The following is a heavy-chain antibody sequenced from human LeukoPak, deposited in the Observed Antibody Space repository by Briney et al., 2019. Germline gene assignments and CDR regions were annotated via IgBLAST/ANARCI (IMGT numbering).Heavy chain of an antibody. CDR3: ARDGDGYNYGPDSPAPIDY. V-gene: IGHV3-33*01. CDR1: GFTFSSYG. CDR2: IRYDGSNR. Sequence: GGSLRLSCAASGFTFSSYGMHWVRQAPGKGLEWVAAIRYDGSNRYYADSVKGRFTISRDNSKNTLYLQMNSLRAEDTAVYYCARDGDGYNYGPDSPAPIDYWGQGTLVTVSS. D-gene: IGHD5-24*01. J-gene: IGHJ4*02.